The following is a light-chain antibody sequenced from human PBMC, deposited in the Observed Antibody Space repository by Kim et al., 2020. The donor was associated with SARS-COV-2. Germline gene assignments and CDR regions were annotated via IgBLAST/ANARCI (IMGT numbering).Light chain of an antibody. CDR1: NIGSKS. CDR2: YDS. CDR3: QVWDSSGAREV. J-gene: IGLJ3*02. Sequence: APGKPARITCGGDNIGSKSVHWYLQKPGQAPVLVIYYDSDRPSGIPERFSVSNSGNTATLTISRVEAADEADYYCQVWDSSGAREVFGGGPQLTVL. V-gene: IGLV3-21*04.